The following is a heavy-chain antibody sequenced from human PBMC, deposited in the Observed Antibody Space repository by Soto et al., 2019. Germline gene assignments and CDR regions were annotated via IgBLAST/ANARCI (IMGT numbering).Heavy chain of an antibody. J-gene: IGHJ4*02. CDR1: GFTFSSYS. D-gene: IGHD1-7*01. CDR2: ISNGSGTI. CDR3: ARDPSGITGTSFDY. V-gene: IGHV3-48*01. Sequence: PGGSLRLSCAASGFTFSSYSMNWVRQAPGKGLEWVSYISNGSGTIYYADSVKGRFTISRDNSKNTLYLQMNSLRAEDTAVYYCARDPSGITGTSFDYWGQGTLVTVSS.